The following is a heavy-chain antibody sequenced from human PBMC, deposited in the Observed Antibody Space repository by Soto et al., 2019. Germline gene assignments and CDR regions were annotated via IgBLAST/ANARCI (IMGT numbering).Heavy chain of an antibody. CDR3: AKNGQPPYYYYGMDV. J-gene: IGHJ6*02. Sequence: QGQLVQSGPEVKKPGASVKVSCKASGYTFSRYGISWVRQAPGQGLEWMGWISGYNGDTIYAQKVQGRVTMTIDTSXDTAYMELRSLTSDDPAIYYCAKNGQPPYYYYGMDVWGQGTTVTVSS. D-gene: IGHD2-8*01. CDR1: GYTFSRYG. CDR2: ISGYNGDT. V-gene: IGHV1-18*01.